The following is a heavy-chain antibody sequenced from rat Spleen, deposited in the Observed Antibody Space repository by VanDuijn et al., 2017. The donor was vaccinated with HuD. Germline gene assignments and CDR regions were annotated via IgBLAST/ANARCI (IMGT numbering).Heavy chain of an antibody. D-gene: IGHD5-1*01. CDR1: GFTFSDYY. V-gene: IGHV5-20*01. CDR3: TTDGQGARFAY. J-gene: IGHJ3*01. CDR2: ISYEGSNT. Sequence: EVQLVESGGGLVQPGRSLKLSCAASGFTFSDYYMAWVRQAPKKGLEWVASISYEGSNTYYRDSVKGRFPISRDNGRSTLYLQMDSLRSEDTATYYCTTDGQGARFAYWGQGTLVTVSS.